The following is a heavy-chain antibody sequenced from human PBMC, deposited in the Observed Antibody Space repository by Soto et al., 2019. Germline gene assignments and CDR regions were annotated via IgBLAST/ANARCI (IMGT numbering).Heavy chain of an antibody. V-gene: IGHV1-3*01. J-gene: IGHJ3*02. CDR1: GYTFTSYA. D-gene: IGHD2-2*03. Sequence: GASVKVSCKASGYTFTSYAMHWVRQAPGQRLEWMGWINAGNGNTKYSQKFQGRVTITRDTSASTAYMELSSLRSEDTAVYYCARGSGYCSSTSCYALGGAFDIWGQGTMVTVSS. CDR2: INAGNGNT. CDR3: ARGSGYCSSTSCYALGGAFDI.